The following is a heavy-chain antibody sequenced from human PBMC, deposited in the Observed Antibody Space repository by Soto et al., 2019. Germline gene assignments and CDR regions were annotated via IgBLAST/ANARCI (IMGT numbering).Heavy chain of an antibody. D-gene: IGHD6-13*01. CDR3: ARQRGQLADY. V-gene: IGHV4-39*01. CDR1: GGSISSSSYY. CDR2: IYYSGST. J-gene: IGHJ4*02. Sequence: QLQLQESGPGLVKPSETLSLTCTVSGGSISSSSYYWGWIRQPPGKGLEWIGSIYYSGSTYYNPSLKSRVTISVDTTKNQFSLKLSSVTAADTAVYYCARQRGQLADYWGQGTLVTVSS.